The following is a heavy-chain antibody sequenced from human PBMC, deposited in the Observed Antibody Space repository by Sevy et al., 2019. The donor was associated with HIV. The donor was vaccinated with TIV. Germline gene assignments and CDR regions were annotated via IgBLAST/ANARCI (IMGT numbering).Heavy chain of an antibody. Sequence: GGSLRLSXAXXXXXXXXXXMSXXXXXPGXXXXXXSAXXXXXXSXYYADSVKGRXTISRDNSKNTLYLQMNXLTXXDTAVYXXXXXXXXLXXXXXXXWGQGTLVTVSX. CDR2: XXXXXXSX. J-gene: IGHJ4*02. CDR3: XXXXXXLXXXXXXX. CDR1: XXXXXXXX. V-gene: IGHV3-23*01.